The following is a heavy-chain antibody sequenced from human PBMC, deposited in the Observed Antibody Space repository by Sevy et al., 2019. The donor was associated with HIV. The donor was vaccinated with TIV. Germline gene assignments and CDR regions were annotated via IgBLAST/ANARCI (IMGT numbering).Heavy chain of an antibody. CDR2: IYSSGNT. D-gene: IGHD2-21*01. V-gene: IGHV4-59*01. CDR1: GASISGYY. J-gene: IGHJ4*02. CDR3: ARKVGIFGFHDY. Sequence: SETLSLTCTVSGASISGYYWSWIRQPPGKGLECIGYIYSSGNTNYSPSLKSRLTISVETSKNQFSLKLSSVTAADTAVYYCARKVGIFGFHDYWGQGTLVTVSS.